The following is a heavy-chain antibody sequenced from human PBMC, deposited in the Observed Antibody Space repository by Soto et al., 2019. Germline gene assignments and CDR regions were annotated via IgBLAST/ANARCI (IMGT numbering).Heavy chain of an antibody. D-gene: IGHD5-18*01. CDR3: ARIDSYGGFDY. J-gene: IGHJ4*02. CDR2: VYYRGYT. V-gene: IGHV4-39*01. Sequence: PSETLSLTCVVSDTSISSSSYYWGWIRQPPGKGLEYIGNVYYRGYTYYNPSLKSRVTMFVDTSKNQFSLKLSSATAADTAVYYCARIDSYGGFDYWGQGTLVTVSS. CDR1: DTSISSSSYY.